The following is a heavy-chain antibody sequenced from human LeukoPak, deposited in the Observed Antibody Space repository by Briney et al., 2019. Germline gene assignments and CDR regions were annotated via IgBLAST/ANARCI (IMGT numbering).Heavy chain of an antibody. V-gene: IGHV3-66*01. CDR3: ARCAYDFWSGYYAGDSYFDY. J-gene: IGHJ4*02. CDR1: GFTVSSNY. D-gene: IGHD3-3*01. CDR2: IYSGGST. Sequence: GGSLRLSCAASGFTVSSNYMSWVRQAPGKGLEWVSVIYSGGSTYYADSVKGRFTISRDNAKNSLYLQMNSLRAEDTAVYYCARCAYDFWSGYYAGDSYFDYWGQGTLVTVSS.